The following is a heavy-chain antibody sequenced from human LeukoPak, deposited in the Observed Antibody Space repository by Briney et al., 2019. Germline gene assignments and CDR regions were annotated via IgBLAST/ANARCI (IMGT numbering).Heavy chain of an antibody. CDR1: GFTFSSYA. Sequence: GGSLRPFCAASGFTFSSYAMHWVRQAPGKGLEYVSAISSNGGSTYYANSVKGRFTISKDNSKNTLYLQMGSLRAEDMAVYYCAREYCSGGSCYYYFDYWGQGTLVTVSS. CDR2: ISSNGGST. V-gene: IGHV3-64*01. CDR3: AREYCSGGSCYYYFDY. D-gene: IGHD2-15*01. J-gene: IGHJ4*02.